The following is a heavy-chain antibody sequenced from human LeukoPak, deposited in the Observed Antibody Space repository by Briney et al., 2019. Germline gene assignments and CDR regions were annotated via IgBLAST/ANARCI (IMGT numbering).Heavy chain of an antibody. V-gene: IGHV3-23*01. Sequence: GGSLRLSCAASGFTFNNYAMTWVRQAPGKGLEWVSAVSGRGDATYYADSVKGRFAISRDDSKNTLYLQMNSLRAEDTAVYHCAKAPPAATNYYYGMDVWGQGTTVTVSS. J-gene: IGHJ6*02. CDR3: AKAPPAATNYYYGMDV. CDR1: GFTFNNYA. CDR2: VSGRGDAT. D-gene: IGHD2-15*01.